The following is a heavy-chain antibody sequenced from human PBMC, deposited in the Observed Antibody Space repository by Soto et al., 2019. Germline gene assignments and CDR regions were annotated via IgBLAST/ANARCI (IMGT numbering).Heavy chain of an antibody. CDR3: SGCSGGACHKNYGMDV. J-gene: IGHJ6*02. CDR1: GFTFSRCT. CDR2: ISPSSGHI. D-gene: IGHD2-15*01. Sequence: EAHLVESGGGLVKPGGSLRLYCAVSGFTFSRCTMNWVRQAPGKGLEWVSSISPSSGHIYYADSVKGRFTISRDNAKNSLFLQMNSLRGEDTAVYYCSGCSGGACHKNYGMDVWGQGTTVTVSS. V-gene: IGHV3-21*06.